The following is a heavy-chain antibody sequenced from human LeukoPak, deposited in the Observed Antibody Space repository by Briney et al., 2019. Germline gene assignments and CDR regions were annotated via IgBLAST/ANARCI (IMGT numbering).Heavy chain of an antibody. CDR1: GYTFTDYY. CDR3: ATSSWYSGMDV. Sequence: GASVKVSCKASGYTFTDYYMHWVQQAPGKGLEWMGRVDPEDGETIYAEKFQGRVTITADTSTDTAYMELSSLRSEDTAVYYCATSSWYSGMDVWGKGTTVTVSS. J-gene: IGHJ6*03. D-gene: IGHD6-13*01. V-gene: IGHV1-69-2*01. CDR2: VDPEDGET.